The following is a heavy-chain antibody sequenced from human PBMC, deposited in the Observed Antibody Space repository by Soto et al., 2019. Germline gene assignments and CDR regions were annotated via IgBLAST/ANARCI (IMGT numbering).Heavy chain of an antibody. D-gene: IGHD3-10*01. V-gene: IGHV4-31*03. CDR2: IYYTGNT. CDR3: ARDNTYGFDY. J-gene: IGHJ4*02. CDR1: GASIGDGGDY. Sequence: QVQLRESGPGLMKPLETLSLACTVSGASIGDGGDYWSWIRQHPGKGLEWIGYIYYTGNTQYNPSLDGRLSLSVDPSNNQFSMRLTSVTAADTAVYYCARDNTYGFDYWGPGTLVTVSS.